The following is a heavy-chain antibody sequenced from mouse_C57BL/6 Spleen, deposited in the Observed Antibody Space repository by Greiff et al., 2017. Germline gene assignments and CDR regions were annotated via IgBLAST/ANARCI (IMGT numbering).Heavy chain of an antibody. CDR3: TRGDEKYYGMDY. CDR1: GYTFTDYE. Sequence: QVQLKQSGAELVRPGASVTLSCKASGYTFTDYEMHWVKQTPVHGLEWIGAIDPETGGTAYNQKFKGKSILTADKSSSTAYIELLSRTTADAAVYYCTRGDEKYYGMDYWGQGTSVTVSS. J-gene: IGHJ4*01. V-gene: IGHV1-15*01. CDR2: IDPETGGT.